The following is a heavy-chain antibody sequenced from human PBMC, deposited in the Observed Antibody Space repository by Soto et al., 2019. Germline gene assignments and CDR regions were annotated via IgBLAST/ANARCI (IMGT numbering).Heavy chain of an antibody. CDR2: IYPNGNT. CDR3: ARNCMHNWCYLY. CDR1: GASVSSINW. V-gene: IGHV4-4*02. D-gene: IGHD2-8*01. J-gene: IGHJ4*02. Sequence: PSETLSLTCAVSGASVSSINWWSWVRQTPGKGLEWIGEIYPNGNTNYNPSLKSRVAISIDKSKNQFSLKLTSVTAADTAVYYCARNCMHNWCYLYWGQGSLVTVSS.